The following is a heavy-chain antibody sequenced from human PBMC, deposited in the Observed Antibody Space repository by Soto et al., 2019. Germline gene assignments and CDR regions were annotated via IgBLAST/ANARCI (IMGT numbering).Heavy chain of an antibody. CDR3: ARDGEYCGGDCYSLFNLEY. V-gene: IGHV3-74*03. CDR2: INTDESST. Sequence: PXGALLVSCSASGFTFSSYWMHWSRQAPGKGLVWVSRINTDESSTTYADSVKGRFTVSRDNAKNTLYLQMNSLRAEDTAVYYCARDGEYCGGDCYSLFNLEYWGQGTLVTVYS. J-gene: IGHJ4*02. CDR1: GFTFSSYW. D-gene: IGHD2-21*02.